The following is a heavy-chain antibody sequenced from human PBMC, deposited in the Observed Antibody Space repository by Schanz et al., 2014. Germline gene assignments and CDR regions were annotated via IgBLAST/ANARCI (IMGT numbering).Heavy chain of an antibody. CDR1: GFTFSSHW. CDR2: INSVGSNT. CDR3: ARKMKLGVYGGKGHDSLDI. D-gene: IGHD4-17*01. V-gene: IGHV3-74*02. Sequence: VQLVESGGGLVKPGGSLRLSCAASGFTFSSHWMHWVRQDPGKGLVWVARINSVGSNTDYADSVTGRFTISRDNAKNTLYLQMNTLRAEDTAVYYCARKMKLGVYGGKGHDSLDIWGQGTMXTVAS. J-gene: IGHJ3*02.